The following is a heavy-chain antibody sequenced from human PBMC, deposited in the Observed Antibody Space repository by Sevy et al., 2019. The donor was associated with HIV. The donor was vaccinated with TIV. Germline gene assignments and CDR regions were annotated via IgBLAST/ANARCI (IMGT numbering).Heavy chain of an antibody. V-gene: IGHV3-48*01. CDR2: IRSSSSTI. CDR3: SRDSYSSIAVAPYYYYYMDV. Sequence: GGSLRLSCAASGFSFRSYSMNWVRQAPGKGLEWVSYIRSSSSTIYYANSVKGRLTMARDNAKNSLYLQMNGLRAEDTAVYYCSRDSYSSIAVAPYYYYYMDVWGKGTTVTVSS. J-gene: IGHJ6*03. D-gene: IGHD6-19*01. CDR1: GFSFRSYS.